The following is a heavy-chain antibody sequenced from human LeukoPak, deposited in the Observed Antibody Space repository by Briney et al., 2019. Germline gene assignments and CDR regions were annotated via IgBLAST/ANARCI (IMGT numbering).Heavy chain of an antibody. CDR3: ATDVSNRGRYSGPDSFDL. V-gene: IGHV1-69*06. CDR2: IIPIFGTA. J-gene: IGHJ3*01. CDR1: GGTFSRYA. Sequence: SVKVSCKASGGTFSRYAISWVRQAPGQGLEWMGGIIPIFGTANYGQNLQGRVTMTEDTSTDTAYMELSSLRSEDTGVYYCATDVSNRGRYSGPDSFDLWGHGTMVTVSS. D-gene: IGHD1-26*01.